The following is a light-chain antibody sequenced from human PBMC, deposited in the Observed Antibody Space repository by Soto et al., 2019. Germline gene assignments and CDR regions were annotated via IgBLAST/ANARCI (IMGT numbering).Light chain of an antibody. CDR2: GAS. CDR3: QHYNSCSGT. V-gene: IGKV3-20*01. CDR1: QVGGDN. J-gene: IGKJ1*01. Sequence: EIVLTKGPCTLSLYTGARATLPCSGKQVGGDNLAWFQQRPGQAPRLLTYGASNRAAGIPDRFSGSGSGTDFTLTVSRLEPEDFAVYYCQHYNSCSGTFGQGTKVDI.